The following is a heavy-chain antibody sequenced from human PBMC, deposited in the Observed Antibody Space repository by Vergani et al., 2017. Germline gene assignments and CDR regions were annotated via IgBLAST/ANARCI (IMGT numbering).Heavy chain of an antibody. D-gene: IGHD6-19*01. CDR3: ARNQQWLGLYYYYGMDV. CDR2: ISSSSSTI. Sequence: EVQLVESGGGLVQPGGSLRLSCAASGFTFSSYSMNSVRQAPGKGLEWVSYISSSSSTIYYADSVKGRFTISRDNAKNSLYLQINSLRAEDTAVYYCARNQQWLGLYYYYGMDVWGQGTTVTVSS. CDR1: GFTFSSYS. J-gene: IGHJ6*02. V-gene: IGHV3-48*01.